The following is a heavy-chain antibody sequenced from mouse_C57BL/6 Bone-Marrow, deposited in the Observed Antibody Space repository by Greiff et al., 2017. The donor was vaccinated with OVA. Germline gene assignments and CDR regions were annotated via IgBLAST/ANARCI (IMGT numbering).Heavy chain of an antibody. D-gene: IGHD1-1*01. CDR2: IYPGSGST. CDR3: ARYPYYYGSSPWFAY. J-gene: IGHJ3*01. Sequence: QVQLQQPGAELVKPGASVKMSCKASGYTFTSYWITWVKQRPGQGLEWIGDIYPGSGSTNYNEKFKSKATLTVDTSSSTAYMQLSSLTSEDSAVYYCARYPYYYGSSPWFAYWGQGTLVTVSA. CDR1: GYTFTSYW. V-gene: IGHV1-55*01.